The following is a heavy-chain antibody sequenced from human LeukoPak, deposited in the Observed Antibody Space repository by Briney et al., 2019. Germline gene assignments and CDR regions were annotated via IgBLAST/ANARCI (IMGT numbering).Heavy chain of an antibody. Sequence: GGSLRLSCAASGLIVSSNYMTWVRQAPGKGLEWVSVIYSGGSIYYADSVKGRFTISRDNSRNTLYLQMNSLRAEDTAVYYCASPEMARDGTYAMDVWGQGTTVTVSS. J-gene: IGHJ6*02. V-gene: IGHV3-53*01. CDR2: IYSGGSI. CDR1: GLIVSSNY. D-gene: IGHD5-24*01. CDR3: ASPEMARDGTYAMDV.